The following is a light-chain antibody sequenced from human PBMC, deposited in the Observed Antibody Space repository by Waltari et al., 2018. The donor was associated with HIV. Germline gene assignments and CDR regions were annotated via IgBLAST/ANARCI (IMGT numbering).Light chain of an antibody. CDR2: KAS. J-gene: IGKJ2*01. CDR1: QSISSW. Sequence: DIRMTQSPSTLSASVGDRVTITCRASQSISSWLAWYQQKPGKAPKLLIQKASSLESGVPSRFGGSGSGTEFTLTISSLQPDDFATYYCQQYNSYLYTFGQGTKLEIK. CDR3: QQYNSYLYT. V-gene: IGKV1-5*03.